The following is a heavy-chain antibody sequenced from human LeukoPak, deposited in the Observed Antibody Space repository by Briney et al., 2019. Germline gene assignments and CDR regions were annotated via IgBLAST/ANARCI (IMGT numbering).Heavy chain of an antibody. J-gene: IGHJ5*02. Sequence: SETLSLTCAVYGGSFSGYYWSWIRQPPGKGLEWIGEINHSGSTNYNPSLKSRVTISVDRSKNQFSLKLSSVTAADTAVYYCARAVVAATGWFDPWGQGTLVTVSS. V-gene: IGHV4-34*01. D-gene: IGHD2-15*01. CDR1: GGSFSGYY. CDR2: INHSGST. CDR3: ARAVVAATGWFDP.